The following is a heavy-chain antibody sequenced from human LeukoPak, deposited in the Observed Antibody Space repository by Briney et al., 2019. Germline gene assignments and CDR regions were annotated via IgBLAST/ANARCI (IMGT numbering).Heavy chain of an antibody. CDR1: GFTFASYV. J-gene: IGHJ1*01. CDR3: AKAGCGGGSCYYAEYFQH. Sequence: GGSLRLSCAASGFTFASYVMGWVRQAPGKGLEWVSGISGGGGSTYYADSVKGRFTISRGNSKNTLYLQMNSLRAEDTAVYYCAKAGCGGGSCYYAEYFQHWGQGTLVTVSS. V-gene: IGHV3-23*01. CDR2: ISGGGGST. D-gene: IGHD2-15*01.